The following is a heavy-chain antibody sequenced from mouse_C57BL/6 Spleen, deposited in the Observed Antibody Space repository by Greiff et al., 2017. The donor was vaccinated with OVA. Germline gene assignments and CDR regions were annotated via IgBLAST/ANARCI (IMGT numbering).Heavy chain of an antibody. CDR3: AREGYDYDPAWFAY. Sequence: QVQLQQSGPELVKPGASVKISCKASGYAFSSSWMNWVKQRPGKGLEWIGRIYPGDGDTNYNGKFKGKATLTADKSPSTAYMQLSSLTSEDSAVYFCAREGYDYDPAWFAYWGQGTLVTVSA. CDR2: IYPGDGDT. CDR1: GYAFSSSW. V-gene: IGHV1-82*01. J-gene: IGHJ3*01. D-gene: IGHD2-4*01.